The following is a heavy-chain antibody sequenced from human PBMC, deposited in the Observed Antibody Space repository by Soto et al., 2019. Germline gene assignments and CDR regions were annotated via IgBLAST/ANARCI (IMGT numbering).Heavy chain of an antibody. CDR1: GYTFTSYG. Sequence: ASVKVSCKASGYTFTSYGISWVRQAPGQGLEWMGWISAYNGNTNYAQKLQGRVTMTTDTSTSTAYMELRSLRHEDTAVYYCAKDGGPAYCNSPGCSAEHFDYWGQGTQVTVSS. V-gene: IGHV1-18*01. CDR2: ISAYNGNT. D-gene: IGHD2-2*01. J-gene: IGHJ4*02. CDR3: AKDGGPAYCNSPGCSAEHFDY.